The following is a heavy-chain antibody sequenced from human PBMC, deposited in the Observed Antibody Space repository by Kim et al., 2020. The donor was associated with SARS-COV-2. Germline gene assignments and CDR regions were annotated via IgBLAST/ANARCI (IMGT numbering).Heavy chain of an antibody. CDR2: VNSNTGDT. CDR1: GYTFSAYY. V-gene: IGHV1-2*06. CDR3: ARVSRLMDFYGVDV. J-gene: IGHJ6*02. D-gene: IGHD6-6*01. Sequence: ASVKVSCKASGYTFSAYYVEWVRQAPGQGLEWMGRVNSNTGDTNYAQKFQGRVTMTWDSSITTAYMDLSKLKSDDSAVYFCARVSRLMDFYGVDVWGQGTTVTVYS.